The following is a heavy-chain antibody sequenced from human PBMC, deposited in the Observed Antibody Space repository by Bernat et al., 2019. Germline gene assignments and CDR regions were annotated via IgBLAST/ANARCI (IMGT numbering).Heavy chain of an antibody. D-gene: IGHD3-3*01. CDR2: IDPSDSYT. J-gene: IGHJ6*03. Sequence: EVQLVQSGAEVKKPGESLRISCKGSGYSFTSYWISWVRQMSGKGLEWMGRIDPSDSYTNYSPSFQGHVTISADKSISTAYLQWSSLKASDTAMYYCARHSRAWDTIFGVVNTYYYYYYMDVWGKGTTVTVSS. CDR1: GYSFTSYW. CDR3: ARHSRAWDTIFGVVNTYYYYYYMDV. V-gene: IGHV5-10-1*03.